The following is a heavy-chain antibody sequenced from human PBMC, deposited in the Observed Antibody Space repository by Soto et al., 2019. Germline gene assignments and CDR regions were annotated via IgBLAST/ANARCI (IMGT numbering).Heavy chain of an antibody. J-gene: IGHJ4*02. D-gene: IGHD3-10*01. CDR3: ATNYGSGSTHFDY. CDR2: IIPMLGMS. Sequence: QVQLVQSGAEVKKPGSPVRVSCTASGDTFNFYTISWVRQVPGQGPEWMGKIIPMLGMSNYAQKFQGRVTIMADKSTSTVYMNLGVLTSEDTAVYYCATNYGSGSTHFDYWGQGTLVTVSS. CDR1: GDTFNFYT. V-gene: IGHV1-69*02.